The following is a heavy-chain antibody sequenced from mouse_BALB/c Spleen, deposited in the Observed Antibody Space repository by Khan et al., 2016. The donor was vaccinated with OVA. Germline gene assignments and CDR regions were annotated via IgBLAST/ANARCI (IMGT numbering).Heavy chain of an antibody. CDR1: GQTFTNSG. CDR3: ARPPYFSYVMDN. D-gene: IGHD2-10*01. CDR2: INTYTGES. Sequence: QIQLVQSGPELKKPGETVKISCKASGQTFTNSGMNWVKQAPGKGLKWMGWINTYTGESTYADDFNGRFAFSLETSTSTAYLQINNLKNEDTATYFCARPPYFSYVMDNGGQGTSVTVSS. V-gene: IGHV9-3-1*01. J-gene: IGHJ4*01.